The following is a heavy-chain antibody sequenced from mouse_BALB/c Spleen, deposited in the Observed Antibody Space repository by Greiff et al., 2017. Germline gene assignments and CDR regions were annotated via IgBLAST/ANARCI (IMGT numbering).Heavy chain of an antibody. Sequence: QVQLQQSGAELARPGASVKLSCKASGYTFTSYWMQWVKQRPGQGLEWIGAIYPGDGDTRYTQKFKGKATLTADKSSSTAYMQLSSLASEDSAVYYCARWDDVDWFAYWGQGTLVTVSA. CDR3: ARWDDVDWFAY. CDR2: IYPGDGDT. V-gene: IGHV1-87*01. J-gene: IGHJ3*01. CDR1: GYTFTSYW. D-gene: IGHD4-1*01.